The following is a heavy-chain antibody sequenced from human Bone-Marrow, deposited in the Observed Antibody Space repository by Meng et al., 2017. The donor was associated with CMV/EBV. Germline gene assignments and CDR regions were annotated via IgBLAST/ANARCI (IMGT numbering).Heavy chain of an antibody. Sequence: GGSLRLSCAASGFTFSDYYMSWIRQAPGKGLEWVSYISSSGSTIYYADSVKGRFTISRDNAKTSLDLQMNSLRAEDTAVYYCASAGYYDILTGYHPVFDYWGQGTLVTVSS. V-gene: IGHV3-11*01. J-gene: IGHJ4*02. CDR1: GFTFSDYY. D-gene: IGHD3-9*01. CDR3: ASAGYYDILTGYHPVFDY. CDR2: ISSSGSTI.